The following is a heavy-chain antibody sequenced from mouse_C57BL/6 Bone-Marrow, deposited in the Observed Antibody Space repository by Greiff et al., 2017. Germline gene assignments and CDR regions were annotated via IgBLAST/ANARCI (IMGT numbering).Heavy chain of an antibody. CDR3: ARRGDLLWYPWFAY. J-gene: IGHJ3*01. V-gene: IGHV1-81*01. CDR2: IYPRSGNT. D-gene: IGHD2-1*01. CDR1: GYTFTSYG. Sequence: VQLQQSGAELARPGASVKLSCKASGYTFTSYGISWVKQRTGQGLEWIGEIYPRSGNTYYNEKFKGKATLTADKSSSTAYMELRSLTSEDSAVYFCARRGDLLWYPWFAYWGQGTLGTVSA.